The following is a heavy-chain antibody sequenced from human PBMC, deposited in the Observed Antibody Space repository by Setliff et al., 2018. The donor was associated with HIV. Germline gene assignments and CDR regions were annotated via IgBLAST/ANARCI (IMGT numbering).Heavy chain of an antibody. V-gene: IGHV1-3*01. CDR3: ARDGYKWNDNALEI. CDR1: GYTFSTYS. Sequence: ASVKVSCKASGYTFSTYSIHWVRQAPGQRLEWMGWINPGSGNTQYSQKLQGRITITRDSSASTVYMELRSLRSDDTAVYYCARDGYKWNDNALEIWGLGTVVTVSS. CDR2: INPGSGNT. J-gene: IGHJ3*02. D-gene: IGHD1-20*01.